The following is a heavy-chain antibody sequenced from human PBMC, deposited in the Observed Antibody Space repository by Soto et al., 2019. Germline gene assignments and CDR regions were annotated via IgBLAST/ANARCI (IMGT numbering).Heavy chain of an antibody. Sequence: EVQLLESGGGLVQPGGSLRLSCAASGFTFSSYAMSWVRQAPGKGLEWVSAISGSGGSTYYADSVKGRFTISRDNSKNTLYLQMNSLRAEDTAVYYCAKAPPRGGYYYYGMDVWGQGTTVTVSS. CDR2: ISGSGGST. J-gene: IGHJ6*02. CDR3: AKAPPRGGYYYYGMDV. CDR1: GFTFSSYA. D-gene: IGHD3-10*01. V-gene: IGHV3-23*01.